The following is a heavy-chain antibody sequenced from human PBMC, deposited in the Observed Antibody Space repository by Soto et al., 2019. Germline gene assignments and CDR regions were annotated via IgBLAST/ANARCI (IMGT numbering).Heavy chain of an antibody. CDR2: IIPIFGTA. V-gene: IGHV1-69*06. Sequence: SVKVSCKASGGTFSSYAISWVRQAPGQGLEWMGGIIPIFGTANYAQKFQGRVTITADKSTSTAYMELSSLRSEDTAVYYCARDSRYSSGWYGGDYWGQGTLVTVSS. J-gene: IGHJ4*02. D-gene: IGHD6-19*01. CDR3: ARDSRYSSGWYGGDY. CDR1: GGTFSSYA.